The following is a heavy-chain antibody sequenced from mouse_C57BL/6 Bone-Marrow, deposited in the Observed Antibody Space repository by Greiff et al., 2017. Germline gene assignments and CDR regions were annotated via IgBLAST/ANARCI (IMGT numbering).Heavy chain of an antibody. Sequence: QVQLQQSGAELAKPGASVKLSCKASGYTFTSYWMHWVKQRPGQGLEWIGYINPSSGYTKYNQKFKDKATLTAYKSSSTAYMQLSSLTCEDSAVYYCAREGGEFADWGKGTLVTVSA. CDR2: INPSSGYT. CDR1: GYTFTSYW. V-gene: IGHV1-7*01. J-gene: IGHJ3*01. CDR3: AREGGEFAD.